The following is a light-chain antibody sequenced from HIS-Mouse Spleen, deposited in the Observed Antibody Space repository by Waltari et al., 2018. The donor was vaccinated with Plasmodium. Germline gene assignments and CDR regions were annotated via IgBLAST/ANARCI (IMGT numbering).Light chain of an antibody. V-gene: IGLV3-27*01. CDR2: KDS. J-gene: IGLJ3*02. CDR1: VLAKKY. Sequence: SYELTQPSSVSVSPGQTARITCSGDVLAKKYARWFQQKPGQAPVLVIYKDSERPSGIPGRFSGASSGTTVTLTIIGAQVEDEADYYCYSAADNNRVFGGGTKLTVL. CDR3: YSAADNNRV.